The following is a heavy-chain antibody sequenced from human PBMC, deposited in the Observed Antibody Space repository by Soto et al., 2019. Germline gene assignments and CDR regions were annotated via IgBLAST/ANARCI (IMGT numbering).Heavy chain of an antibody. J-gene: IGHJ4*02. D-gene: IGHD3-3*01. CDR1: GGSISSSSYY. Sequence: SETLSLTCTVSGGSISSSSYYWGWIRQPPGKGLEWIGSIYYSGSTYYNPSLKSRVTISVDTSKNQFSLKLSSVTAADTAVYYCARLGYYDFWSGYSPGPFDYWGRGTLVTVSS. CDR2: IYYSGST. CDR3: ARLGYYDFWSGYSPGPFDY. V-gene: IGHV4-39*01.